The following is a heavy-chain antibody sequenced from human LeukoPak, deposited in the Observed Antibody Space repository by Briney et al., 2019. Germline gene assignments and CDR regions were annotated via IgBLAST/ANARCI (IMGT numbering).Heavy chain of an antibody. CDR3: AREDREYSSSWYEGY. CDR1: GFTFSSYW. D-gene: IGHD6-13*01. Sequence: GGSLRLSCAASGFTFSSYWMSWVRQAPGKGLEWVANIKQDGSEKYYVDSVKGRFTISRDSAKNSLYLQMNSLRAEDTAVYYCAREDREYSSSWYEGYWGQGTLVTVSS. J-gene: IGHJ4*02. V-gene: IGHV3-7*01. CDR2: IKQDGSEK.